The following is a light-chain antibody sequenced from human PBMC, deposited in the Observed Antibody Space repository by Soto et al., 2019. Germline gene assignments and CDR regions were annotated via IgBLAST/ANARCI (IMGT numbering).Light chain of an antibody. CDR1: QSISSW. Sequence: DIQMTQSPSTLSASVGDRVTITCRARQSISSWLAWYQQKPGKAPKLLIYKASSLESGVPSRFSGSGSGTEFTLTISSLQPDDFATYYCQQYNSYSGTFGGGTKVEIK. CDR2: KAS. V-gene: IGKV1-5*03. J-gene: IGKJ4*01. CDR3: QQYNSYSGT.